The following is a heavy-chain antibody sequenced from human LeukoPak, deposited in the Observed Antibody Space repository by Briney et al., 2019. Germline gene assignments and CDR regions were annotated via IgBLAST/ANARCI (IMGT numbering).Heavy chain of an antibody. Sequence: SVTVSCKASGGTFSSYAISWVRQAPGQGLEWMGGIIPIFGTANYAQKFQGRVTITADESTSTAYMELSSLRSEDTAVYYCARDHGVATSRLKYYYYYYMDVWGKGTTVTISS. CDR1: GGTFSSYA. J-gene: IGHJ6*03. D-gene: IGHD5-12*01. CDR2: IIPIFGTA. CDR3: ARDHGVATSRLKYYYYYYMDV. V-gene: IGHV1-69*13.